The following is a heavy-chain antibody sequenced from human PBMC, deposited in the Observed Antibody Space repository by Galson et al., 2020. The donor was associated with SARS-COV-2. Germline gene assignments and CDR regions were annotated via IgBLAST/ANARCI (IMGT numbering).Heavy chain of an antibody. V-gene: IGHV4-34*01. CDR1: GGSFSGYY. J-gene: IGHJ6*02. CDR3: AKGTELVSFVHVLLSYYNYCMDV. D-gene: IGHD3-10*01. CDR2: IKHSGSH. Sequence: SETLSLTCALYGGSFSGYYWTWIRQPPGKGLEGSGEIKHSGSHQYNPSLKSRDTMTVDTSKNQFSLTLSSVTAADTGVYYCAKGTELVSFVHVLLSYYNYCMDVWGQGTTVTVSS.